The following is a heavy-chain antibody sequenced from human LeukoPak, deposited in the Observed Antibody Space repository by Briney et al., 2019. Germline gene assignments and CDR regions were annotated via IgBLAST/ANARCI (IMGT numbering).Heavy chain of an antibody. J-gene: IGHJ4*02. D-gene: IGHD1-7*01. CDR2: ISGSGSTI. V-gene: IGHV3-48*03. Sequence: GGSLRLSCAASGFTFSNYDMNWVRQAPGKGLEWLSYISGSGSTIYYADSVKGRFTISRDNAKKSLYLQMNSLRAEDMAVYYCARAGWNYMGYFDYWGQGTLVTVSS. CDR1: GFTFSNYD. CDR3: ARAGWNYMGYFDY.